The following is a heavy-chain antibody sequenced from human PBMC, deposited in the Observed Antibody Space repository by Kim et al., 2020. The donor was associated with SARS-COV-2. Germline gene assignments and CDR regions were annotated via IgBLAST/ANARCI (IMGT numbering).Heavy chain of an antibody. CDR1: GYTFTSYY. CDR2: INPSGGST. V-gene: IGHV1-46*01. CDR3: ARTNRRYLTTVTYYFDY. J-gene: IGHJ4*01. D-gene: IGHD4-17*01. Sequence: ASVKVSCKASGYTFTSYYMHWVRQAPGQGLEWMGIINPSGGSTSYAQKFQGRVTMTRDTSTSTVYMELSSLRSEDTAVYYCARTNRRYLTTVTYYFDYWGHGTLVTVSS.